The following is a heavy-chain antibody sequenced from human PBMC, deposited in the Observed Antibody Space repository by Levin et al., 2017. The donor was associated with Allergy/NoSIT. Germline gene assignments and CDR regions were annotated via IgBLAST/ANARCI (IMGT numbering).Heavy chain of an antibody. CDR3: ARGNRVTIFGVAISPHKTGMDV. J-gene: IGHJ6*02. CDR1: GSTFSSYS. D-gene: IGHD3-3*01. Sequence: GGSLRLSCAASGSTFSSYSMHWVRQVPGKGLEWVAVISYDGNQEFYGSSVKGRFTISRDNSKNTLYLQMNSVRAEDTAVYYCARGNRVTIFGVAISPHKTGMDVWGQGSTVTVSS. V-gene: IGHV3-30-3*01. CDR2: ISYDGNQE.